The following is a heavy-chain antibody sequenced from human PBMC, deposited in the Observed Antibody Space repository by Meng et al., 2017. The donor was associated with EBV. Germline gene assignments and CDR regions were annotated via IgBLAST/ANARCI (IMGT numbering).Heavy chain of an antibody. D-gene: IGHD1-26*01. J-gene: IGHJ4*02. CDR3: AHSRVGATEFDY. CDR1: WLSVSTSGVG. CDR2: IYWDDDK. V-gene: IGHV2-5*02. Sequence: TLKQSVPSLLKPPQTFTLTCTFSWLSVSTSGVGVGWIRQPPGKALEWLALIYWDDDKRYSPSLKSRLTITKDTSKNQVVLTMTNMDPVDTATYYCAHSRVGATEFDYWGQGTLVTVSS.